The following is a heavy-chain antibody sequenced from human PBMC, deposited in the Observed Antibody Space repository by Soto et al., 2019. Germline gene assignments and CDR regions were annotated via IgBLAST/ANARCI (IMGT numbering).Heavy chain of an antibody. CDR1: GFTFSSYA. J-gene: IGHJ4*02. D-gene: IGHD3-9*01. CDR2: ISYDGSNK. V-gene: IGHV3-30-3*01. CDR3: SRDDSGWFFN. Sequence: GGSLRLSCAASGFTFSSYAMHWVRQAPGKGLEWVAVISYDGSNKYYADSVKGRFTISRDNSKNTLYLQMNSLRAEDTAVYYCSRDDSGWFFNWGRGTLVTVSS.